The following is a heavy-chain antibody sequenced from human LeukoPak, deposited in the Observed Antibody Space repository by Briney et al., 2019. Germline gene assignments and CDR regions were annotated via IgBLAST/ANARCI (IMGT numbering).Heavy chain of an antibody. CDR2: ISGSGGST. J-gene: IGHJ4*02. CDR1: GFTFSHYA. CDR3: AKDPSLVLLRYFDY. V-gene: IGHV3-23*01. D-gene: IGHD3-10*01. Sequence: GGSLRLSCAASGFTFSHYAMSWVRQAAGQGLEWVSGISGSGGSTDYADSVEGRFTISRDNSKNTVYRQMESLRVEDTAVYYCAKDPSLVLLRYFDYWGQGTLVTVSS.